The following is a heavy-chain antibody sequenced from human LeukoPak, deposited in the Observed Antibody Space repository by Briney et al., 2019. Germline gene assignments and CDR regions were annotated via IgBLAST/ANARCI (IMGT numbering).Heavy chain of an antibody. CDR1: GFTFTAYY. D-gene: IGHD3-16*01. CDR3: ASGGWDFAAFYP. V-gene: IGHV3-11*04. J-gene: IGHJ5*02. CDR2: ISSSDNTI. Sequence: GGSLRLSCAASGFTFTAYYMSWIRPTPGGGLEWISSISSSDNTIDSADSEKGRSTTSRNNDKNSLYQQMSRLGVEETAVYYCASGGWDFAAFYPWGQGTLATVSS.